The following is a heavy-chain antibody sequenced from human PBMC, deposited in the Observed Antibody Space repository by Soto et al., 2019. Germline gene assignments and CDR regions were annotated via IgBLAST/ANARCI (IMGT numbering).Heavy chain of an antibody. J-gene: IGHJ4*02. V-gene: IGHV3-23*01. CDR1: GFTFSDYA. Sequence: EVQLLDSGGGLVQPGGSLRLSCTASGFTFSDYAMSWVRQPPGKGLEWVSVISAGGSTYYADSVKGRFTVSRANSKNTLYLQMNSLRAEDTAVYDCAYVPSWGSSTSCYTEGFDYWGQGTLVTVSS. CDR3: AYVPSWGSSTSCYTEGFDY. CDR2: ISAGGST. D-gene: IGHD2-2*02.